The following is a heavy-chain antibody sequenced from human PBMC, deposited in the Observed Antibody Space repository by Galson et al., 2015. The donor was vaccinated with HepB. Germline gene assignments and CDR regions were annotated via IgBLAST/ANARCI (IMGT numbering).Heavy chain of an antibody. D-gene: IGHD4-17*01. CDR3: ARTTVTDYWYFDL. J-gene: IGHJ2*01. V-gene: IGHV3-48*02. Sequence: SLRLSCAASGFTFSSYSMNWVRQAPGKGLEWVSYISSSSSTIYYADSVKGRFTISRDNAKNSLYLQMNSLRDEDTAVYYCARTTVTDYWYFDLWGRGTLVTVSS. CDR1: GFTFSSYS. CDR2: ISSSSSTI.